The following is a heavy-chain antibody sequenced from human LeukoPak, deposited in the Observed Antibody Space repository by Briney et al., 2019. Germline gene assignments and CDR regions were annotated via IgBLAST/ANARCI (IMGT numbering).Heavy chain of an antibody. Sequence: GGSLRLSCAASGFTFSSYGMHWVRQAPGKGLEWVSAISDSGDRTYYADSVKGRFTISRDNSKNTLYLQMNSLRAEDTAVYYCAKVVCYYDSSGSYLYYFDYWGQGTLVTVPS. CDR3: AKVVCYYDSSGSYLYYFDY. D-gene: IGHD3-22*01. J-gene: IGHJ4*02. V-gene: IGHV3-23*01. CDR1: GFTFSSYG. CDR2: ISDSGDRT.